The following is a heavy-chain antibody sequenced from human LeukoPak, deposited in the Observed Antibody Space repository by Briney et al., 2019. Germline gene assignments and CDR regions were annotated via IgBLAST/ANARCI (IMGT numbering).Heavy chain of an antibody. CDR2: LYYTGYT. Sequence: SETLSLTCTVSDDSISTYYRSWIRQPPGKGLEWIGYLYYTGYTKYNPSLKSRVTISLGTSKNQFSLKLTSVTAADTPVYYCARDPAYGGYEGSFDYWGQGVLVTVSS. V-gene: IGHV4-59*01. J-gene: IGHJ4*02. CDR3: ARDPAYGGYEGSFDY. D-gene: IGHD5-12*01. CDR1: DDSISTYY.